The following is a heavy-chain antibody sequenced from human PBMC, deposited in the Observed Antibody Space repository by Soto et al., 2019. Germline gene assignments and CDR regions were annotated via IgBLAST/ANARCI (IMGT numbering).Heavy chain of an antibody. CDR1: GFTVSGMF. D-gene: IGHD6-19*01. J-gene: IGHJ4*02. CDR2: IYPAGPT. Sequence: PGGSLRLSCAASGFTVSGMFMNWVRQAPGKGLEWVSVIYPAGPTYYADSVKGRFTISRDNSKNTLFLQLNNLRAEDTAVYCCARDADSSGLHYWGQGILVTVSS. CDR3: ARDADSSGLHY. V-gene: IGHV3-53*01.